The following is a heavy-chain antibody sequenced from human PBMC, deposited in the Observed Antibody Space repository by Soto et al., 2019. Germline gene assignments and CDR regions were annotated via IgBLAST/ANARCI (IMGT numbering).Heavy chain of an antibody. Sequence: ASVKVSCKASGYTFTDYYMHWVRQAPGQGLEWMGWISAYNGNTNYAQKLQGRVTMTTDTSTSTAYMELRSLRSDDTAVYYCARLGYYGSGSYYNLLKDYYYMDVWGKGTTVTVSS. J-gene: IGHJ6*03. V-gene: IGHV1-18*04. D-gene: IGHD3-10*01. CDR1: GYTFTDYY. CDR2: ISAYNGNT. CDR3: ARLGYYGSGSYYNLLKDYYYMDV.